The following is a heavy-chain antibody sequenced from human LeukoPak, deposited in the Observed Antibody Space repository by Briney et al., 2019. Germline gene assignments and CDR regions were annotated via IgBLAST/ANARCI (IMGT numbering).Heavy chain of an antibody. CDR3: TKGTSSAYSNAGLDY. J-gene: IGHJ4*02. D-gene: IGHD4-11*01. CDR2: ISYDGSNK. CDR1: GFTFSSYG. Sequence: GGSLRLSCAASGFTFSSYGMHWVRQAPGKGLEWVAVISYDGSNKYYADSVKGRFTISRDNSKTPLYLQMNSLRAEDTALYYCTKGTSSAYSNAGLDYWGQGTLVTVSS. V-gene: IGHV3-30*18.